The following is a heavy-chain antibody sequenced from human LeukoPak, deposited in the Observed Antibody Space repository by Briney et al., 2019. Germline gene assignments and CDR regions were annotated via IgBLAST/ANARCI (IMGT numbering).Heavy chain of an antibody. CDR1: GFTFGDYA. V-gene: IGHV3-49*04. D-gene: IGHD4-11*01. J-gene: IGHJ4*02. CDR2: IRSKAYGGTT. Sequence: SGGSLRLSCTASGFTFGDYAMSWVRQAPGKGLEWVGFIRSKAYGGTTEYAASVKGRFTISRDDSKSNAYLQMNSLKTEDTAVYYCTRDRYSFDYWGQGTLVTVSS. CDR3: TRDRYSFDY.